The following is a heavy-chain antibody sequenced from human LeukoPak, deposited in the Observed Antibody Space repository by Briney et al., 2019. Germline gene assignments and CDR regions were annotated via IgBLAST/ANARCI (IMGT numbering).Heavy chain of an antibody. V-gene: IGHV3-48*02. CDR2: ISSSSSTI. D-gene: IGHD1-26*01. CDR3: ARGGSYIFDC. J-gene: IGHJ4*02. CDR1: GFTFSTYN. Sequence: GSLRLSCAASGFTFSTYNMNWVRQAPGMGLEWVSYISSSSSTIYYADSVKGRFTISRDNAKNSLYLQMNSLRDEDTAVYYCARGGSYIFDCWGQGTLVTVSS.